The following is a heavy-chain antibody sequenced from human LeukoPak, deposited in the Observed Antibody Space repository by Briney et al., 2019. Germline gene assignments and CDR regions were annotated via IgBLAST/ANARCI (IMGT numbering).Heavy chain of an antibody. Sequence: GGSLRPSCAASGFTFSDYYMSWIRQAPGKGLEWVSYISSSGSTIYYADSVKGRFTISRDNAKNSLYLQMNSLRAEDTAVYYCARERSSSWYTQQADYYYYGMDVWGQGTTVTVSS. CDR1: GFTFSDYY. V-gene: IGHV3-11*01. CDR3: ARERSSSWYTQQADYYYYGMDV. D-gene: IGHD6-13*01. J-gene: IGHJ6*02. CDR2: ISSSGSTI.